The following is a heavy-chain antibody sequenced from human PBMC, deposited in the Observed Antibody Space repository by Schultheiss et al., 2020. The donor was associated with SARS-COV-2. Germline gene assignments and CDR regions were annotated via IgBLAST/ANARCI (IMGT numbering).Heavy chain of an antibody. J-gene: IGHJ6*02. Sequence: SETLSLTCTVSGGSISSYWWSWIRQPPGKGLEWIGYISYSGSTNYNPSLKSRVTISVDTSKNQFSLKLSSVTAADTAVYYCARDQRNYDTPNYYGMDVWGQGTTVTVSS. D-gene: IGHD1-7*01. CDR3: ARDQRNYDTPNYYGMDV. CDR2: ISYSGST. V-gene: IGHV4-59*01. CDR1: GGSISSYW.